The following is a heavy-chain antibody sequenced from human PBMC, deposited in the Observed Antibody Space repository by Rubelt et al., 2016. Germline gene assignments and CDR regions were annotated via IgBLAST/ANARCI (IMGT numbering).Heavy chain of an antibody. CDR3: ASDSGYSSGWYVDY. D-gene: IGHD6-19*01. J-gene: IGHJ4*02. Sequence: EVQLVESGGGLVQPGGSRRLSCAASGFTFSSYSMNWVRQAPGKGLEWVSYISSSSSTIYYADSVKGRLTISRDNARNPLYLQRNSMRAEDTAVYYCASDSGYSSGWYVDYWGQGTLVTVSS. V-gene: IGHV3-48*04. CDR1: GFTFSSYS. CDR2: ISSSSSTI.